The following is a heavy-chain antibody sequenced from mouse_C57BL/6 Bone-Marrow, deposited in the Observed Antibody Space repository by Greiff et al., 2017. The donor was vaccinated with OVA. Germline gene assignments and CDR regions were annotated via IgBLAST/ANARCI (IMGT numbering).Heavy chain of an antibody. CDR2: IDPNSGGT. CDR1: GYTFTSYW. CDR3: AREDTEGSNTDWYFDV. J-gene: IGHJ1*03. D-gene: IGHD2-5*01. V-gene: IGHV1-72*01. Sequence: VQLQQPGAELVKPGASVKLSCKASGYTFTSYWMHWVKQRPGRGLEWIGRIDPNSGGTKYNEKFKSKATLTVDKPSSTAYMQRSSLTSQDSAVYYCAREDTEGSNTDWYFDVWGTGTTVTVSA.